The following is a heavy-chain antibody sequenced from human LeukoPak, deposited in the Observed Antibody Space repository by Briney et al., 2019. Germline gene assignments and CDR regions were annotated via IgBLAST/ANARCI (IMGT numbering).Heavy chain of an antibody. J-gene: IGHJ4*02. CDR1: GFIFSSYE. Sequence: GGSLRLSCAASGFIFSSYEMNWVRQAPGKGLEWVSYTSSSGSTIYYADSVKGRFTISRDNAKNSLYLQMNSLRAEDTAVYYCAREGGYSYGAPDYWGQGTLVTVSS. V-gene: IGHV3-48*03. D-gene: IGHD5-18*01. CDR2: TSSSGSTI. CDR3: AREGGYSYGAPDY.